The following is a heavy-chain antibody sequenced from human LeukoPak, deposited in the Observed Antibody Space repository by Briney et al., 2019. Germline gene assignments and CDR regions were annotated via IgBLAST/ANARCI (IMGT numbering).Heavy chain of an antibody. CDR2: ISGSGGST. CDR3: AKDRDEMVATVTPLLWDY. J-gene: IGHJ4*01. CDR1: GFTFSSYA. V-gene: IGHV3-23*01. Sequence: GGSLRLSCAASGFTFSSYAMSWVRQAPGKGLEWVSAISGSGGSTYYADSVKGRFTISKDNSKNTLYLQMNSLRAEDTAIYYCAKDRDEMVATVTPLLWDYGANGTLVTVPS. D-gene: IGHD4-11*01.